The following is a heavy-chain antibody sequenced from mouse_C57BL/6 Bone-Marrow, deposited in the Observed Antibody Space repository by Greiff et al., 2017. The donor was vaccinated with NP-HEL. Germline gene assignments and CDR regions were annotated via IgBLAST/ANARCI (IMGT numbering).Heavy chain of an antibody. V-gene: IGHV1-80*01. CDR1: GYAFSSYW. D-gene: IGHD3-3*01. CDR2: IYPGDGDT. J-gene: IGHJ3*01. CDR3: ARGGDPAWFAY. Sequence: QVQLQQSGAELVKPGASVKISCKASGYAFSSYWMNWVKQRPGKGLEWIGQIYPGDGDTNYNGKFKGKATLTADKSSSTAYMQLSRLTSEDSAVYFCARGGDPAWFAYWGQGTLVTVSA.